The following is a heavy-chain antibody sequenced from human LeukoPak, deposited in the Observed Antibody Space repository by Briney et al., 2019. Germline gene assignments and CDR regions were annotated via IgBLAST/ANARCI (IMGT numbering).Heavy chain of an antibody. Sequence: GGSLRLSCAASGFTFILYEMYWVRQAPGKGLEWLAHITDTSDTVHYADSVQGRFTISRDNTKYSLYLQLNSLRAEDTAVYHCARARYYYHDNSGDYFHGKTAFDPWGQGTLVIVSS. CDR1: GFTFILYE. CDR2: ITDTSDTV. CDR3: ARARYYYHDNSGDYFHGKTAFDP. D-gene: IGHD2-21*02. V-gene: IGHV3-48*03. J-gene: IGHJ5*02.